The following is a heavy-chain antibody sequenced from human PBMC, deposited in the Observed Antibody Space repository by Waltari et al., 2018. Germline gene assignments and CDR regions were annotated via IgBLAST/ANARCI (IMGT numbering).Heavy chain of an antibody. CDR1: GFTFRQYT. J-gene: IGHJ4*02. V-gene: IGHV3-30-3*01. CDR2: TSHDGANK. CDR3: ARDLGSGWYYFDS. Sequence: QVQLVESGGGVVRPGGSLRLSCTDSGFTFRQYTMHWVRQDPGKGLEWVAITSHDGANKYYAGSVVGRFTISRDNSKNTVYLQMNSLRVEDTAVYYCARDLGSGWYYFDSWGQGTLVTVSS. D-gene: IGHD6-19*01.